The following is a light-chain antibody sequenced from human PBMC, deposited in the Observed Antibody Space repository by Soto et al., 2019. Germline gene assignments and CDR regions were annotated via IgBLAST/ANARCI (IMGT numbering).Light chain of an antibody. Sequence: QSALTQPPSASGSPGQSVTISCTGTSSDVGGYIHVSWYQQHPGKAPKLIISEVSRRPSGVPERFSGSKSGNTASLTVSGLQAEDEAHYYCSSYAGSNNFVFGTGTKVTVL. J-gene: IGLJ1*01. CDR1: SSDVGGYIH. V-gene: IGLV2-8*01. CDR2: EVS. CDR3: SSYAGSNNFV.